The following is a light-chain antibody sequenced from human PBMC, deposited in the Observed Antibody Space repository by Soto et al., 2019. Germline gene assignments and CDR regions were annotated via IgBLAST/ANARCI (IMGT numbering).Light chain of an antibody. V-gene: IGLV2-14*03. CDR1: SSDVGSSNY. CDR2: DVS. J-gene: IGLJ2*01. Sequence: QSALTQPASVSGSPGQSITISCTGTSSDVGSSNYVFWYQQHPGKAPKLMVYDVSNRPSGVSDRFSGSKSGNTASLTISGLQAEDEADYYCSSYTSSNTVVFGGGTQLTVL. CDR3: SSYTSSNTVV.